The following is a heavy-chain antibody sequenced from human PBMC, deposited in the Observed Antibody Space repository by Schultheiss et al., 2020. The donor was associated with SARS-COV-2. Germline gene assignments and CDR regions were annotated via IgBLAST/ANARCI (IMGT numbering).Heavy chain of an antibody. V-gene: IGHV3-21*01. D-gene: IGHD2-21*02. CDR3: ATLGGGLTAATYFSDH. J-gene: IGHJ4*02. CDR2: IDGSGRHK. CDR1: GFNFSAYS. Sequence: GESLKISCTASGFNFSAYSIHWIRQAPGKGLEWVSSIDGSGRHKYYADSLRGRFTVSRDNSKNTLYLQMNSLRAEDTAVYYCATLGGGLTAATYFSDHWGQGTLVTVSS.